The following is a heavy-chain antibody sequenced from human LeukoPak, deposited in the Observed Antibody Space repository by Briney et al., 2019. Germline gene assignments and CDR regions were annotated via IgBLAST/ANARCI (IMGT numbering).Heavy chain of an antibody. CDR3: ARHHAEILVPND. J-gene: IGHJ4*02. CDR2: VYYSGNT. CDR1: GGYIISRSHY. Sequence: SETLSLTCTVSGGYIISRSHYWGWIRQPPGKGLEWIGSVYYSGNTYYNPSLKTRATISIDTPASKNQFSLTLSSVTAADTAVYYCARHHAEILVPNDWGQGTLVTVSS. V-gene: IGHV4-39*01. D-gene: IGHD1-1*01.